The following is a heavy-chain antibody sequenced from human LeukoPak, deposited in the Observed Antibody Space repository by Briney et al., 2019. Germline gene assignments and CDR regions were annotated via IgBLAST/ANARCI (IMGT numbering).Heavy chain of an antibody. CDR3: ARDEGDSWTYYGMDV. CDR2: IKQDGSEK. J-gene: IGHJ6*02. V-gene: IGHV3-7*03. CDR1: GFTFSSYW. D-gene: IGHD6-13*01. Sequence: PGGSLRLSCAASGFTFSSYWMSWVRQAPGKGLEWVANIKQDGSEKYYVDSVKGRFTISRDNAKNSLYLQMNSLRAEDTAVYYCARDEGDSWTYYGMDVWGQGTTVTVSS.